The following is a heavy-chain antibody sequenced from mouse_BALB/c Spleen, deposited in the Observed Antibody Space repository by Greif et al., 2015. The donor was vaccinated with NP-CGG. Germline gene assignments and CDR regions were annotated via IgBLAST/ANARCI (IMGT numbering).Heavy chain of an antibody. J-gene: IGHJ4*01. V-gene: IGHV1-84*02. D-gene: IGHD4-1*01. Sequence: VQLQQSGPELVKPGASVKISCKASGYTFTDYYINWVKQKPGQGLEWIGWIYPGSGNTKYNEKFKGKATLTVDTSSSAEFIQRSSRTYEDTAVYFCARRTGTEAVDYWGQGTSVTVSS. CDR1: GYTFTDYY. CDR2: IYPGSGNT. CDR3: ARRTGTEAVDY.